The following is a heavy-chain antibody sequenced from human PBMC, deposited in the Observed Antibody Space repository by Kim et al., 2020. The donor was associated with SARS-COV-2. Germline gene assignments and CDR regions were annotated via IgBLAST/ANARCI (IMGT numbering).Heavy chain of an antibody. J-gene: IGHJ4*02. CDR3: AAEGPNTVDYYFDY. V-gene: IGHV4-59*01. D-gene: IGHD4-17*01. Sequence: TPSLKSRVTISVDTSKNQFSLKLSSVTAADTAVYYCAAEGPNTVDYYFDYWGQGTLVTVSS.